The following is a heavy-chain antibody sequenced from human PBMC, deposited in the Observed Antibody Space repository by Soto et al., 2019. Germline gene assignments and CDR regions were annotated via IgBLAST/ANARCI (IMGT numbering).Heavy chain of an antibody. D-gene: IGHD3-10*01. J-gene: IGHJ4*02. Sequence: EVQLLESGGGLVQPGGSLRLSCGVSGFTFNDFEMNWVRQAAGKGLEWLAYIDGSGTTKKYAGSVRGRFTMSRDNPNNSLFLRMSSLSAADTAIHDCARGVAGFNYWGQGTVVSVSS. CDR3: ARGVAGFNY. V-gene: IGHV3-48*03. CDR1: GFTFNDFE. CDR2: IDGSGTTK.